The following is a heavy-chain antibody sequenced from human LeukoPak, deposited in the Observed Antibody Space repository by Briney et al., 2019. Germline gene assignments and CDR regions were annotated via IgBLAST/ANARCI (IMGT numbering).Heavy chain of an antibody. Sequence: SETLSLTCAVYGGSFSGYYWSWIRQPPGKGLEWIGEINHSGSTNYNPSLKSRVTISVDTSKNQFSLKLSSVTAADTAVYYCARVRVTGTYSYPHYYYYMDVWGKGTMVTVSS. CDR3: ARVRVTGTYSYPHYYYYMDV. CDR1: GGSFSGYY. CDR2: INHSGST. V-gene: IGHV4-34*01. J-gene: IGHJ6*03. D-gene: IGHD1-20*01.